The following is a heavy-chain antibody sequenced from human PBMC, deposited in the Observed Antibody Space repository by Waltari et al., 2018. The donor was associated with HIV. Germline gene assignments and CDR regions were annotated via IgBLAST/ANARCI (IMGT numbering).Heavy chain of an antibody. D-gene: IGHD5-18*01. Sequence: QITLKESGPTLVKPTQTLTLTCTFSGFSLSTSGVGVGWIRQPPGKALEWLALIYWDDDKRYSQSLKSRLTITKDTSKNQVVLTMTNMDPVDTATYYCAHRRAMVWNWYFDLWGRGTLVTVSS. CDR1: GFSLSTSGVG. V-gene: IGHV2-5*02. J-gene: IGHJ2*01. CDR2: IYWDDDK. CDR3: AHRRAMVWNWYFDL.